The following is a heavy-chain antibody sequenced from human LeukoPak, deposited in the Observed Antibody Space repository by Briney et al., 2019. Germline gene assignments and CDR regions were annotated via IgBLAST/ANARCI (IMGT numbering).Heavy chain of an antibody. CDR2: IYYSGST. CDR3: ARIPGSGDWFDP. D-gene: IGHD1-14*01. CDR1: GGSISSHY. J-gene: IGHJ5*02. V-gene: IGHV4-59*11. Sequence: SETLSLTCTVSGGSISSHYWSCIRQPPGKGLEWIGYIYYSGSTNYNPSLKSRVTISVDTSKNQFSLKLSSVTAADTAVYYCARIPGSGDWFDPWGQGTLVTVSS.